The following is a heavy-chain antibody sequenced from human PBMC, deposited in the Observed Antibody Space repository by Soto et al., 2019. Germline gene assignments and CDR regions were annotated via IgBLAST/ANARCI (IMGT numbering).Heavy chain of an antibody. CDR1: GYTFTSYD. V-gene: IGHV1-8*01. J-gene: IGHJ4*02. CDR3: AGTLNGDNVGY. CDR2: MNPNRGNT. Sequence: QVQLVQSGAEVKKPGSSVKVSCKASGYTFTSYDINWVRQATRQGLEWRGWMNPNRGNTGYAQKCQGRVPMTRNTCISTAYMELSRLRSEDTAVYYCAGTLNGDNVGYWCEGTLGTVS. D-gene: IGHD4-17*01.